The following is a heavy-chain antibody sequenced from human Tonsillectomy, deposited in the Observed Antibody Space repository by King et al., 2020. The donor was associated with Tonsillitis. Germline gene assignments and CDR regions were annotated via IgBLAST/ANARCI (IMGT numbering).Heavy chain of an antibody. Sequence: LQLQESGPGLVKPSETLSLTCSVSGYSISSGYYWGWIRQSPGKGLVWIGTVYHCGSTYYSPSLKSRVTISVDTSKNQFSLKLNSVTAADTAIYYCARPSGTYYRDAFDIWGRGTMVTVSS. CDR1: GYSISSGYY. J-gene: IGHJ3*02. CDR3: ARPSGTYYRDAFDI. V-gene: IGHV4-38-2*01. D-gene: IGHD1-26*01. CDR2: VYHCGST.